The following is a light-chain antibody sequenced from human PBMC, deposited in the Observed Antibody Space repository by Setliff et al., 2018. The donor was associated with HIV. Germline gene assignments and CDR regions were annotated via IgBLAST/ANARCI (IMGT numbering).Light chain of an antibody. CDR1: SSNIGKSY. Sequence: SVLTQPPSASGTPGQRVTMSCSGSSSNIGKSYVYWYQQLPGTAPKLLIYRDNQRPSGVPDRFSGSKSGTSASLAISGLRSEDEADYYCAIWDDSLSGYYVFGTGTKVTVL. V-gene: IGLV1-47*01. CDR2: RDN. CDR3: AIWDDSLSGYYV. J-gene: IGLJ1*01.